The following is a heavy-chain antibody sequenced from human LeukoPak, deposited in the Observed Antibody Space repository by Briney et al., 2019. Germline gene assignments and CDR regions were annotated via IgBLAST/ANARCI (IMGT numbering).Heavy chain of an antibody. V-gene: IGHV4-59*01. CDR3: ARDSSGLNWFDP. D-gene: IGHD6-19*01. J-gene: IGHJ5*02. CDR2: IYYSGTT. CDR1: GGSIRSYY. Sequence: PSETLSLTCTVSGGSIRSYYWSWIRQPPGKGLEWIGYIYYSGTTNYNPSLKSRVTISVDTSKNQFSPKLSSVTAADTAVYYCARDSSGLNWFDPWGQGTLVTVSS.